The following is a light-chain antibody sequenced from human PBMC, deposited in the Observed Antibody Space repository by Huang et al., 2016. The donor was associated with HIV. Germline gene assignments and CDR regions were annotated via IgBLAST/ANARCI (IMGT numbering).Light chain of an antibody. Sequence: IVLTQSPATLSVSPGERATLSCRARQSLRNNLAWYQQRPGQAPRPRIYEASSRAAGNPARFSGSGSDREFTLTISSLQSGDFAIYYCHQYNDWPPEWSFAQGTRVDI. J-gene: IGKJ1*01. CDR2: EAS. CDR1: QSLRNN. V-gene: IGKV3-15*01. CDR3: HQYNDWPPEWS.